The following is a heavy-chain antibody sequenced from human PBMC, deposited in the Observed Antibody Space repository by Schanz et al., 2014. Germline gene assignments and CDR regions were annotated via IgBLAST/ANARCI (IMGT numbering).Heavy chain of an antibody. Sequence: QVQLVQSGAEVKKPGSSVKVSCKASGGTFSSYSISWVRQAPGQGLEWMGRIIPILGIANYAQKFQGRVTNTADKSTSTAYMDLSSLRPEDTAVYYCARSNYYDNSDYYNSFDYWRQGTLVTVSS. V-gene: IGHV1-69*02. CDR2: IIPILGIA. J-gene: IGHJ4*02. D-gene: IGHD3-22*01. CDR3: ARSNYYDNSDYYNSFDY. CDR1: GGTFSSYS.